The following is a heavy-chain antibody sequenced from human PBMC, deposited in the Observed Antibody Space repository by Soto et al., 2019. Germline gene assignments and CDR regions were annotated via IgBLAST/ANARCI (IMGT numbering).Heavy chain of an antibody. CDR1: GFTFSSYS. CDR2: ISSSSSYI. CDR3: ARDLDSFSYYDILTGYYNGPLGY. V-gene: IGHV3-21*01. D-gene: IGHD3-9*01. Sequence: GGSLRLSCAASGFTFSSYSMNWVRQAPGKGLEWVSSISSSSSYIYYADSVKGRFTISRDNAKNSLYLQMNSLRAEDTAVYYCARDLDSFSYYDILTGYYNGPLGYWGQGTLVTVSS. J-gene: IGHJ4*02.